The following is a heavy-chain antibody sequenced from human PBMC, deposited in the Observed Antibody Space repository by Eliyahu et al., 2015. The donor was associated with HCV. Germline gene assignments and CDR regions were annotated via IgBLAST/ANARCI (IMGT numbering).Heavy chain of an antibody. Sequence: EVQLVESGGNLVQPGGSLRLSCAASGFTFSTHWMGWVRQAPGEGLEFVANINQDGREGGYVDSVRGRFTVSRDNSKSSLYLQMNSLRVEDTAVYYCARSGKPVAFDIWGHGTMVTVSS. V-gene: IGHV3-7*03. D-gene: IGHD3-10*01. CDR3: ARSGKPVAFDI. CDR2: INQDGREG. J-gene: IGHJ3*02. CDR1: GFTFSTHW.